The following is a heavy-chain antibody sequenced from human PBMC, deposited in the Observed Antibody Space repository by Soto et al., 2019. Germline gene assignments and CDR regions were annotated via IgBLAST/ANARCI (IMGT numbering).Heavy chain of an antibody. J-gene: IGHJ4*02. CDR3: ARDPGFWGFDY. Sequence: PGGSLRLSCAASGFTFSSYEMNWVRQAPGKGLEWVSYISSSGSTIYYADSVKGRFTIPRDNAKNSLYLQMNSLRAEDTAVYYCARDPGFWGFDYWGQGTLVTVSS. V-gene: IGHV3-48*03. CDR1: GFTFSSYE. CDR2: ISSSGSTI. D-gene: IGHD3-16*01.